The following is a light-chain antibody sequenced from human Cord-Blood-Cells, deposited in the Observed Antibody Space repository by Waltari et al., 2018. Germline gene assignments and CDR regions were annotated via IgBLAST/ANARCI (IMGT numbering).Light chain of an antibody. CDR3: SSYTSSSTLV. CDR1: SSDVGGYHY. Sequence: QSALTPPASVPGSHGQSITISCTGTSSDVGGYHYVSWYQQHPGKAPKLMIYDVSNRPSGVSNRFSGSKSGNTASLTISGLQAEDEADYYCSSYTSSSTLVFGGGTKLTVL. J-gene: IGLJ2*01. CDR2: DVS. V-gene: IGLV2-14*01.